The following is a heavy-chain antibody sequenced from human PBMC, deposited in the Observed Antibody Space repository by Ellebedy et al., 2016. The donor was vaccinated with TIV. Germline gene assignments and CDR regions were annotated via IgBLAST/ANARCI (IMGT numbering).Heavy chain of an antibody. V-gene: IGHV1-8*01. CDR1: GYTFTSYD. CDR2: MNPNSGNT. Sequence: AASVKVSCKASGYTFTSYDINWVRQATGQGPEWMGWMNPNSGNTGYAQKFQGRVTITRDTSASTAFMELSSLRSEDTAVYFCAREAIAAAKIQPNLEYWGQGTLVTVSS. D-gene: IGHD6-13*01. J-gene: IGHJ4*02. CDR3: AREAIAAAKIQPNLEY.